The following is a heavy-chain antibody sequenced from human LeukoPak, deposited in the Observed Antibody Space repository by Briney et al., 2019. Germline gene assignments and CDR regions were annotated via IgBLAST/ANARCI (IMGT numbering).Heavy chain of an antibody. CDR2: IYYSGST. V-gene: IGHV4-59*01. CDR3: ARGGSFSQPFAP. Sequence: SETLSLTCAVFGGFISSYYWSWIRQPPGKGLEWIGYIYYSGSTNYNPSLKSRVTISVDTSKNQFSLKLRSVTAADTAVYYCARGGSFSQPFAPWGHGTLVTVYS. CDR1: GGFISSYY. J-gene: IGHJ5*02.